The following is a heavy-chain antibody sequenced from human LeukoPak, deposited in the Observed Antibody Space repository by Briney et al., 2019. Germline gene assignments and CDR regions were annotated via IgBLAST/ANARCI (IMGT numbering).Heavy chain of an antibody. CDR2: INPNSGGT. CDR1: GYTFTGYY. J-gene: IGHJ4*02. Sequence: ASVKVSCKASGYTFTGYYMHWVRQAPGQGLEWMGWINPNSGGTNYAQKFQGRVTMIRDTSISTAYMELSRLRSDDTAVYYCARDRRIYGSGSYYLNYWGQGTLVTVSS. D-gene: IGHD3-10*01. CDR3: ARDRRIYGSGSYYLNY. V-gene: IGHV1-2*02.